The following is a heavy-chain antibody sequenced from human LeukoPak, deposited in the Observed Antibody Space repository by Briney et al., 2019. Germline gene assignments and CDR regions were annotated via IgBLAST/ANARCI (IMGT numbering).Heavy chain of an antibody. D-gene: IGHD4-17*01. CDR1: GFTFSSYS. V-gene: IGHV3-53*01. J-gene: IGHJ4*02. CDR2: IYSGGST. Sequence: GGSLRLACAASGFTFSSYSMNLVRQAPGKGLEGVSVIYSGGSTYYADAVKGRFTISRDTSKHPLYLQMNTLRAEHTAVYYCARAFHGAVDYWGQGTLVTVSS. CDR3: ARAFHGAVDY.